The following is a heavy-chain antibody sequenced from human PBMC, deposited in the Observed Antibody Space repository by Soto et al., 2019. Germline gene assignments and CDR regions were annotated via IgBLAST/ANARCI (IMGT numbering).Heavy chain of an antibody. CDR2: ISSGSSYI. CDR1: GFTFSTYT. V-gene: IGHV3-21*01. Sequence: GGPLRLSCAASGFTFSTYTMNWVRQAPGKGLEWISSISSGSSYIYYAGSVKGRFTISRDNAKNSLFLQMNSLRADDTAVYYCARDILSGGAYPDSWGQGTKVTVS. D-gene: IGHD3-10*01. J-gene: IGHJ5*01. CDR3: ARDILSGGAYPDS.